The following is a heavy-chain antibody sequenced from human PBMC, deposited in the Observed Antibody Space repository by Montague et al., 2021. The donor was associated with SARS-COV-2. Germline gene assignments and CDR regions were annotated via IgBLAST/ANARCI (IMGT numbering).Heavy chain of an antibody. J-gene: IGHJ3*01. CDR2: ISAYNGNT. V-gene: IGHV1-18*01. CDR1: GYTFTTYG. D-gene: IGHD5-12*01. Sequence: SVKVSCKASGYTFTTYGISWVRQAPGQGLEWMGWISAYNGNTNYAQKFQGRVTLTTDTSTSAAYMEVRSLRSDDTAVYFCARDVGLPRLRGYDPNWDGPTSNAFDFWGQGTMVTVSS. CDR3: ARDVGLPRLRGYDPNWDGPTSNAFDF.